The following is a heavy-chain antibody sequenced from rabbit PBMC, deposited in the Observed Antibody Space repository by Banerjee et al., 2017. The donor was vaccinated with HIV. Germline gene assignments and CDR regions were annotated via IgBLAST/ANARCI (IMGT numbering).Heavy chain of an antibody. Sequence: QEQLKESGGGLVQPGGSLKLSCKASGFDFSSYYMSWVRQAPGKGLEWIGYINAGSGGTYYASWAKGRFTISKTSWTTVTLQMTSLTAADTASYFCARDLAGAGFDLWGPGTL. CDR1: GFDFSSYYM. CDR3: ARDLAGAGFDL. J-gene: IGHJ4*01. D-gene: IGHD3-1*01. V-gene: IGHV1S45*01. CDR2: INAGSGGT.